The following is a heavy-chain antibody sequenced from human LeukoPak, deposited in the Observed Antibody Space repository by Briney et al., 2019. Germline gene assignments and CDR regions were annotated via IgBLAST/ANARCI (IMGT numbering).Heavy chain of an antibody. CDR1: GFTFSSYG. D-gene: IGHD2-2*01. Sequence: GRSLRLSCAASGFTFSSYGMHWVRQAPGKGLEWVAVISYDGSNKYYADSVKGRFTISRDNSKNTLYLQMNSLRAEDTAVYYCAKDRFVVVPAASNYYYYGMDVWGQGTTVTVSS. CDR3: AKDRFVVVPAASNYYYYGMDV. V-gene: IGHV3-30*18. J-gene: IGHJ6*02. CDR2: ISYDGSNK.